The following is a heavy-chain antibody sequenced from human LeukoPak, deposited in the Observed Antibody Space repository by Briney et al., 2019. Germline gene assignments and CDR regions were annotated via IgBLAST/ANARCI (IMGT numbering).Heavy chain of an antibody. CDR3: ARRWLSGSNFDS. CDR2: IQQDGSEK. Sequence: GGSLRLSCAASGFTFSTYWMSWVRQAPGKWLEWVANIQQDGSEKYYVASVKGRFTISRDNAKSSLYLQMNSLRVEDTAVYYCARRWLSGSNFDSWGQGTLVTVSS. V-gene: IGHV3-7*01. D-gene: IGHD3-9*01. J-gene: IGHJ4*02. CDR1: GFTFSTYW.